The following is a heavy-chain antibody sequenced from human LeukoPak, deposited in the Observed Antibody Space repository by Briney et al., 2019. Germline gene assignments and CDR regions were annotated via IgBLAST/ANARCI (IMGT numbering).Heavy chain of an antibody. Sequence: SETLSLTCTVSGGSISSYYWSWIRQPPGKGLEWIGYIYYSGSTNYNPSLKSRVTISVDTSKNQFSLTLSSVTAADTAVYYCARDGYDFWSGYYHFDYWGQGTLVTVSS. J-gene: IGHJ4*02. D-gene: IGHD3-3*01. CDR3: ARDGYDFWSGYYHFDY. CDR2: IYYSGST. V-gene: IGHV4-59*01. CDR1: GGSISSYY.